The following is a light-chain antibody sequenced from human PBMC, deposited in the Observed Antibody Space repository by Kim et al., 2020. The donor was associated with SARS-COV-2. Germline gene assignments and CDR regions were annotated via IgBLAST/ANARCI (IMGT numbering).Light chain of an antibody. CDR2: KDS. V-gene: IGLV3-25*03. J-gene: IGLJ3*02. CDR3: QSADSSGTWV. CDR1: ALPKQY. Sequence: SYELTQPPSVSVSPGQTARITCSGDALPKQYAYWYQQKPGQAPVLVIYKDSERPSGIPERFSGSSSGTTVTLPIRGVQADDEAAYYCQSADSSGTWVFGG.